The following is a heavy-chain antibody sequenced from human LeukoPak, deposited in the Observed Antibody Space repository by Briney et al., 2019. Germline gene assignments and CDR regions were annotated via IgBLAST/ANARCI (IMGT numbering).Heavy chain of an antibody. CDR3: ARVQPSYDFWSGYYGLFDY. Sequence: ASVKVSCKASGYTFTSYGISWVRQAPGQRLEGMGWISDYNSNTDYAQRLQGRVTMTTDTSTSTAYMELRSLRSDDTAVYYCARVQPSYDFWSGYYGLFDYWGQGTLVTVSS. CDR1: GYTFTSYG. D-gene: IGHD3-3*01. J-gene: IGHJ4*02. V-gene: IGHV1-18*01. CDR2: ISDYNSNT.